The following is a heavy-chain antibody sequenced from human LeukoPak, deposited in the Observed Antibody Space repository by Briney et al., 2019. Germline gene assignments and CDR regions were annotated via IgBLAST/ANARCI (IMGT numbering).Heavy chain of an antibody. V-gene: IGHV1-18*01. J-gene: IGHJ6*02. CDR2: ISAYNGNT. Sequence: GASVKVSCKASGYTFTSYGISWVRQAPGQGLEWMGWISAYNGNTNYAQKLQGRVTMTTDTSTSTAYMELRSLRSDDTAVYYCARGTTVVTSLGYYYGMDVWGQGTTVTVSS. CDR1: GYTFTSYG. CDR3: ARGTTVVTSLGYYYGMDV. D-gene: IGHD4-23*01.